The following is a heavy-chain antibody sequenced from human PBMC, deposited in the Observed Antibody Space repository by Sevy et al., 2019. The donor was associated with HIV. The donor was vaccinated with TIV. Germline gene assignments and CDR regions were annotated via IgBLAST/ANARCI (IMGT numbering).Heavy chain of an antibody. V-gene: IGHV3-11*05. CDR3: AKDRAAMVGDAFDI. J-gene: IGHJ3*02. CDR1: GFTFSNYY. CDR2: ISSLSSYT. D-gene: IGHD5-18*01. Sequence: GGSLRLSCAASGFTFSNYYMSWIRQAPGKGLEWVSYISSLSSYTNFADSVKGRFTISRDNAKNSLYLQMNSLRAEDTAVYYCAKDRAAMVGDAFDIWGQGTMVTVSS.